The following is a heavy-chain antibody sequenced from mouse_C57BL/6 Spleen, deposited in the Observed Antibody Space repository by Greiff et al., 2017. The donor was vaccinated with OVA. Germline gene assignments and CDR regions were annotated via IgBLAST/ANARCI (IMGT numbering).Heavy chain of an antibody. V-gene: IGHV1-42*01. CDR3: ARLLGVYYFDY. CDR1: GYSFTGYY. Sequence: VQLKESGPELVKPGASVKISYKASGYSFTGYYMNWVKQSPEKSLEWIGEINPSTVGTTYNQKFKAKATLTVDKSSSTAYMQLKSLTSEDSAVYYCARLLGVYYFDYWGQGTTLTVSS. CDR2: INPSTVGT. D-gene: IGHD4-1*01. J-gene: IGHJ2*01.